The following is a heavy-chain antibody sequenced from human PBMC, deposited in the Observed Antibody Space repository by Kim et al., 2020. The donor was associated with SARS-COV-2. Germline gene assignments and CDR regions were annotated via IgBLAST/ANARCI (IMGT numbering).Heavy chain of an antibody. Sequence: SETLSLTCTVSGGSISSYYWGWIRQPAGKGLEWIGRLQSIGTSKYNPSLRGRVTMSVDTSNNQFSLQLTSLTAADTAAYYCAPLSGIYPRAFAIWGQRT. CDR2: LQSIGTS. CDR3: APLSGIYPRAFAI. V-gene: IGHV4-4*07. J-gene: IGHJ3*02. CDR1: GGSISSYY. D-gene: IGHD6-25*01.